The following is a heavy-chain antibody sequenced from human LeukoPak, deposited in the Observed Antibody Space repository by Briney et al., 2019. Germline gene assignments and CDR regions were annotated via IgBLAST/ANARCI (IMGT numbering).Heavy chain of an antibody. CDR1: GFSFYNLA. Sequence: GGSLRLSCATSGFSFYNLAFHWVRQAPGKGLEWVSLISHDGNSRKYADSVKGRFIVSRDNSKNTLYLQMNSLRSEDTAVYYCARHLSGVTGYTYGRGIDYWGQGTLVTVSS. J-gene: IGHJ4*02. D-gene: IGHD5-18*01. V-gene: IGHV3-30*04. CDR3: ARHLSGVTGYTYGRGIDY. CDR2: ISHDGNSR.